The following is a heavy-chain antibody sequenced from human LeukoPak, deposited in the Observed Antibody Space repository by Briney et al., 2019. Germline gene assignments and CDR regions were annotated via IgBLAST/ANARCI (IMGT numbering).Heavy chain of an antibody. V-gene: IGHV3-74*01. D-gene: IGHD3-22*01. CDR3: ARDSFDTSGYYYGFDN. Sequence: GGSLRLSCAASGFMFSTYWMHWVSQTPGKGLLWVARINLDGNYIHYADSVKGRFTISRDNAKNTPYLQLKSLRPEDTAVYYCARDSFDTSGYYYGFDNWGQGTLVTVSS. J-gene: IGHJ4*02. CDR1: GFMFSTYW. CDR2: INLDGNYI.